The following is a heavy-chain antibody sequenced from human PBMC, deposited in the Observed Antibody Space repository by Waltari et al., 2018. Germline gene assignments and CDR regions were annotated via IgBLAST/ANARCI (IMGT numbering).Heavy chain of an antibody. V-gene: IGHV4-59*11. CDR3: ARGAIWGSYDY. CDR1: GGSISSHY. J-gene: IGHJ4*02. Sequence: QVQLQASGPGLVKPSETLSLTCTVSGGSISSHYWSWIRQPPGKGLEWIGYIYYSGSTNYNPSLKSRVTISVDTSKNQFSLKLSSVTAADTAVYYCARGAIWGSYDYWGQGTLFTVSS. D-gene: IGHD3-16*01. CDR2: IYYSGST.